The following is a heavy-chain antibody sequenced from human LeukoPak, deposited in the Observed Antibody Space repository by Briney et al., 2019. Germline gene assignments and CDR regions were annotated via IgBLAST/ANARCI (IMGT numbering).Heavy chain of an antibody. CDR1: GYTFTSYG. J-gene: IGHJ4*02. V-gene: IGHV1-18*01. Sequence: RASVKVSCKASGYTFTSYGISWVRQAPGQGLEWMGWISAYNGNTNYAQKVQGRVTTTTDTSTSTAYMELRSLRSDDTAVYYCARGYLSDIVVVPAAFDYWGQGTLVTVSS. CDR2: ISAYNGNT. CDR3: ARGYLSDIVVVPAAFDY. D-gene: IGHD2-2*01.